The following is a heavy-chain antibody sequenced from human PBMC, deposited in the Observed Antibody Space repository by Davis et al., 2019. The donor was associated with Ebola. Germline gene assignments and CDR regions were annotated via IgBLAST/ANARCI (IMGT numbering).Heavy chain of an antibody. V-gene: IGHV1-18*01. CDR3: ARGYCSGGSCYSPDY. D-gene: IGHD2-15*01. J-gene: IGHJ4*02. CDR2: ISAYNGNT. CDR1: VYTFTSYG. Sequence: AASVKVSCKASVYTFTSYGISWVRQAPGQGLEWMGWISAYNGNTNYAQKLQGRVTMTTDTSTSTAYMELRSLRSDDTAVYYCARGYCSGGSCYSPDYWGQGILVTVSS.